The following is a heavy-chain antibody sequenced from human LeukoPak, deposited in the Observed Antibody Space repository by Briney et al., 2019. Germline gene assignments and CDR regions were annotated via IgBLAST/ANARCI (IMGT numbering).Heavy chain of an antibody. D-gene: IGHD2-15*01. CDR1: GFTFSSYG. V-gene: IGHV3-33*01. CDR2: IWYDGSNK. J-gene: IGHJ4*02. Sequence: GGSLRLSCAASGFTFSSYGMHWVRQAPGKGLEWAAVIWYDGSNKYYADSVKGRFTISRDNSKNTLYLQMNSLRAEDTAVYYCARDGSSLRSGFDYWGQGTLVTVSS. CDR3: ARDGSSLRSGFDY.